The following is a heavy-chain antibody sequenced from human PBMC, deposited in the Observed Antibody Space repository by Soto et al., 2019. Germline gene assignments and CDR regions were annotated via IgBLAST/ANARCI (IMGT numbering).Heavy chain of an antibody. Sequence: EGSLRLSCAASGFTFSDYGMHWVRQAPGKGLEWLAVISYDGSNKKYADSVKGRFTIARDNSKNTVYLQMSSLRPEDTAVYYCAKDRRLTIFGVVNPYYYYGKDVWGQGTTVTVSS. CDR1: GFTFSDYG. V-gene: IGHV3-30*18. CDR2: ISYDGSNK. J-gene: IGHJ6*02. D-gene: IGHD3-3*01. CDR3: AKDRRLTIFGVVNPYYYYGKDV.